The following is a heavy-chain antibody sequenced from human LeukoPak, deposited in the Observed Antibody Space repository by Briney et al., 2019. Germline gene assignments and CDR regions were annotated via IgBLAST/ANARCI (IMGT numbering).Heavy chain of an antibody. D-gene: IGHD6-13*01. Sequence: PGESLRLSCAASGFTFSSYALSWVRQAPGKVLQWVSAIRGSGGSTYYADSVMGRFTISRDNAENSLYLQMNSLRAEDTVVYYCARGPPGIEVAGRYLAYWGERTLDTVSS. CDR2: IRGSGGST. V-gene: IGHV3-23*01. J-gene: IGHJ4*02. CDR3: ARGPPGIEVAGRYLAY. CDR1: GFTFSSYA.